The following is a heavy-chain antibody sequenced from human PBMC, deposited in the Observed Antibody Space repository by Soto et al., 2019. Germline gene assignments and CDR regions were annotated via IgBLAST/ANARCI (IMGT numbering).Heavy chain of an antibody. CDR1: GFTFSSYS. Sequence: EVQLVESGGGLVQPGGSLRLSCAASGFTFSSYSMNWVRQAPGKGLEWVSYISSSSSTIYYADSVKGRFTISRDNAKKSLSLQMKSLRAEDTTVYYCARDPGGCSGGSCYTWYFDYWGQGTLVTVSS. J-gene: IGHJ4*02. CDR2: ISSSSSTI. V-gene: IGHV3-48*01. D-gene: IGHD2-15*01. CDR3: ARDPGGCSGGSCYTWYFDY.